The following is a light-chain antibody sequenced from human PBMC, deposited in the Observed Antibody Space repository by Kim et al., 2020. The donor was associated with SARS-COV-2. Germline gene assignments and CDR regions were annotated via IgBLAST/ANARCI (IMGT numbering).Light chain of an antibody. CDR2: DVS. CDR3: CSYAGSYAGV. J-gene: IGLJ1*01. CDR1: SSDVGGYNY. V-gene: IGLV2-11*01. Sequence: QSALTQPRSVSVSPGQSVTISCTGTSSDVGGYNYVSWYQQHPGKAPKLMIYDVSKRPSGVPYRFSGSKSGNTASLTVSGLQAEDEADYYCCSYAGSYAGVFGTGTKVTVL.